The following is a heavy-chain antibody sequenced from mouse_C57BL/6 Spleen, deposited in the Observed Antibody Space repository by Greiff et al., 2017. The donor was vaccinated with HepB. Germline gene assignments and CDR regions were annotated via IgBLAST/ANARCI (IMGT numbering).Heavy chain of an antibody. Sequence: VQLQESGPELVKPGASVKLSCKASGYTFTSYDINWVKQRPGQGLEWIGWIYPRDGSTKYNEKFKGKATLTVDTSSSTAYMELHSLTSEDAAVYVGARGEAYYSNYENSMDYWGQGTSVTVSS. CDR3: ARGEAYYSNYENSMDY. CDR2: IYPRDGST. V-gene: IGHV1-85*01. D-gene: IGHD2-5*01. CDR1: GYTFTSYD. J-gene: IGHJ4*01.